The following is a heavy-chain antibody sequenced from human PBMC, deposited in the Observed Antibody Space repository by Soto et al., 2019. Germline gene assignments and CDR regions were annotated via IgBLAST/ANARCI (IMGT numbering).Heavy chain of an antibody. CDR3: ARVRPEAVAGTDWFGY. J-gene: IGHJ4*02. CDR2: INHSGST. V-gene: IGHV4-34*01. D-gene: IGHD6-19*01. CDR1: GGSFSGYY. Sequence: SETLSLTCAVYGGSFSGYYWSWIRQPPGKGLEWIGEINHSGSTNYNPSLKSRVTISVDTSKNQFSLKLSSVTAADTAVYYCARVRPEAVAGTDWFGYWGQGTLVT.